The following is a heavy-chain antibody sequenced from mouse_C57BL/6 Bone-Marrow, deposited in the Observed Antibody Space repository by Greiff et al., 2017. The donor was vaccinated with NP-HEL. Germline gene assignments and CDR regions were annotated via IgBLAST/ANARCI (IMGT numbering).Heavy chain of an antibody. CDR1: GYAFSSYG. CDR3: ARDSSGYVDWFAY. D-gene: IGHD3-2*02. V-gene: IGHV1-80*01. CDR2: IYPGDGDT. J-gene: IGHJ3*01. Sequence: VQLQQSGAELVKPGASVKISCKASGYAFSSYGMNWVKQRPGKGLEWIGQIYPGDGDTTYNGKFKGKAPLTADKSSSTAYMQLSSLTSEDSAVYECARDSSGYVDWFAYWGQGTLVTVSA.